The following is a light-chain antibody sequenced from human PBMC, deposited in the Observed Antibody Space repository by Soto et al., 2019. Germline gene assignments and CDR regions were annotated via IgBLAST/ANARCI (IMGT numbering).Light chain of an antibody. J-gene: IGLJ1*01. CDR2: EGT. CDR1: SSDVGNYNL. Sequence: QSALTQPASVSGSPGQSITISCTGTSSDVGNYNLVSWYQQHPGKAPKLMIYEGTKRPSGVSNRFSGSKSGNTASLTISGLQAEGEADYYCCSYAGSSTYVFGTGTKVTVL. CDR3: CSYAGSSTYV. V-gene: IGLV2-23*01.